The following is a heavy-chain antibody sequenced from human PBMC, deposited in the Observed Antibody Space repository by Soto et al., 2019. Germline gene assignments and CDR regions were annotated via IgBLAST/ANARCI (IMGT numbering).Heavy chain of an antibody. V-gene: IGHV3-43D*04. J-gene: IGHJ6*02. D-gene: IGHD5-12*01. CDR3: AKSQWGVATRIYYYYGMDV. CDR1: GFTFDDYA. CDR2: ISWDGGST. Sequence: GGSLRLSCAASGFTFDDYAMHWVRQAPGKGLGWVSLISWDGGSTYYADSVKGRFTISRDNSKNSLYLQMNSLRAEDTALYYCAKSQWGVATRIYYYYGMDVWGQGTTVTVSS.